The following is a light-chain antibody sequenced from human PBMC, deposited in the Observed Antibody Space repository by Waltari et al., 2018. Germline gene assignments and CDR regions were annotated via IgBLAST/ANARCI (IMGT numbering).Light chain of an antibody. CDR1: KSDVGFYNY. CDR2: DVS. Sequence: QSALTQPASVSGSPGQSITISCTGTKSDVGFYNYVSWYQQHPGKAPKVILYDVSQRPSGISNRFSGSKSGNTASLIISGLQADDEADYYCKSYTGTGSWVFGGGTKLTVL. V-gene: IGLV2-14*03. CDR3: KSYTGTGSWV. J-gene: IGLJ3*02.